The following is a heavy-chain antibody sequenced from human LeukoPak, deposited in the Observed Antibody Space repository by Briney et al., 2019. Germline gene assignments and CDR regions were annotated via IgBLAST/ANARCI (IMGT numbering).Heavy chain of an antibody. CDR1: GYTFTGYY. CDR3: ARGYWGSVEDYFDY. J-gene: IGHJ4*02. V-gene: IGHV1-2*02. Sequence: ASVKVSCKASGYTFTGYYMHWVRQAPGQGLEWMGWINPNSGGTNYAQKFQGRVTMTRDTSISTVYVELSRLRSDDTAVYYCARGYWGSVEDYFDYWGQGTLVTVSS. CDR2: INPNSGGT. D-gene: IGHD7-27*01.